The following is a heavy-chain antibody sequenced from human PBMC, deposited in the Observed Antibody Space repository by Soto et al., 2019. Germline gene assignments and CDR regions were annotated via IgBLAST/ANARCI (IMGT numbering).Heavy chain of an antibody. Sequence: QVQPVQSGAEVKKPGASVKVSCKASGYTFTSYGISWVRQAPGQGLEWMGWISGYNGNTNYAQKFQGRVTMTTDTANSTAYRELMSLRSDDAAIYYRARVLRSNLNYYDSGGDNWFDPWGQGTLVTVSS. CDR3: ARVLRSNLNYYDSGGDNWFDP. V-gene: IGHV1-18*01. CDR2: ISGYNGNT. D-gene: IGHD3-22*01. CDR1: GYTFTSYG. J-gene: IGHJ5*02.